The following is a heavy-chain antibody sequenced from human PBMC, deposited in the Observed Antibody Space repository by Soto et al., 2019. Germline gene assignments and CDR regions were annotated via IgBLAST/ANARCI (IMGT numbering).Heavy chain of an antibody. V-gene: IGHV4-31*03. CDR2: IYYSGST. J-gene: IGHJ3*02. CDR1: GGSISSGGYY. Sequence: SETLSLTCTVSGGSISSGGYYWSWIRQHPGKGLEWIGYIYYSGSTYYNPSLKSRVTVSVDTSKNQFSLKLSSVTAADTAVYYCARDHDGRFLYYDAFDIWGRGTMVTVSS. CDR3: ARDHDGRFLYYDAFDI. D-gene: IGHD2-21*01.